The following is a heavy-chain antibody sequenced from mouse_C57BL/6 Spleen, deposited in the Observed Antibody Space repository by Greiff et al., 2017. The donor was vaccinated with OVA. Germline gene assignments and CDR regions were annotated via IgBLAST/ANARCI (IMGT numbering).Heavy chain of an antibody. CDR3: ARKAIYYYGSSYDYYAMDY. V-gene: IGHV1-22*01. J-gene: IGHJ4*01. Sequence: EVQLQQSGPELVKPGASVKMSCKASGYTFTDYNMHWVKQSHGKSLEWIGYINPNNGGTSYNQKFKGKATLTVNKSSSTAYMELRSLTSEDSAVYYCARKAIYYYGSSYDYYAMDYWGQGTSVTVSS. CDR1: GYTFTDYN. CDR2: INPNNGGT. D-gene: IGHD1-1*01.